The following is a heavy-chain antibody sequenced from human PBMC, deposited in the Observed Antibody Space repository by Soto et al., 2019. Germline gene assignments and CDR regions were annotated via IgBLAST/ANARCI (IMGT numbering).Heavy chain of an antibody. CDR2: ISGSGGIR. V-gene: IGHV3-23*01. J-gene: IGHJ5*02. CDR1: GFTFSSYA. CDR3: EKVMVKNWFDI. Sequence: GGSLRLSCAASGFTFSSYAMSWVRQAPGKGLEWVSLISGSGGIRYYADSVKGRFTISRDNSKNTLYLQMNSLRADDTAVYYCEKVMVKNWFDIWGQGTMVTGSS. D-gene: IGHD5-18*01.